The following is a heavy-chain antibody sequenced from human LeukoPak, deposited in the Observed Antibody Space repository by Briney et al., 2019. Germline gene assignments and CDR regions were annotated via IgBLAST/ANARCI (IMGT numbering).Heavy chain of an antibody. CDR1: GFTFDDYG. J-gene: IGHJ4*02. CDR3: ATALYSSSLDY. Sequence: PGGSLRLSCAASGFTFDDYGMSWVRQARGKGVEWDSGINWNGGSTVYGDCVKGGFTISRDNEKNSVYLQMNSLRAEDTALYYCATALYSSSLDYWGQGTLVTVS. CDR2: INWNGGST. V-gene: IGHV3-20*04. D-gene: IGHD6-13*01.